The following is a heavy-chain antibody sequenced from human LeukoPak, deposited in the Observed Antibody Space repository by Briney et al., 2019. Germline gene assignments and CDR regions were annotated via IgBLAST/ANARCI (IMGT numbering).Heavy chain of an antibody. CDR3: ARDLRGSALMGAFDI. Sequence: GGSLRLSCEGSGFTFSNYDMNWVRQAPGKGLEWVAYISSSGATVYYADSVKGRFTISRDNAKNSLYLQMNSLRAEDTAVYYCARDLRGSALMGAFDIWGQGTMVTVSS. CDR2: ISSSGATV. CDR1: GFTFSNYD. J-gene: IGHJ3*02. V-gene: IGHV3-48*01. D-gene: IGHD3-16*01.